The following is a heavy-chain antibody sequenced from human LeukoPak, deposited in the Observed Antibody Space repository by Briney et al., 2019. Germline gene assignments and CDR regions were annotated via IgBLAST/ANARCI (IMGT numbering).Heavy chain of an antibody. CDR2: IKEDGSER. V-gene: IGHV3-7*01. D-gene: IGHD1-26*01. J-gene: IGHJ4*02. CDR3: ASGRSGRD. CDR1: GFTFRSFW. Sequence: GGSLRLSCAASGFTFRSFWMSWFRQAPGKGLEWVANIKEDGSERYYVDSVKGRFTISRDNAKNSLFLQMSSVRVGDMAVYYCASGRSGRDWGQGTLVTVSS.